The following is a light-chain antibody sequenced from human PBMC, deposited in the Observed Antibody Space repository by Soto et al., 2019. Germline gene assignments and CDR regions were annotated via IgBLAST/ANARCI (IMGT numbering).Light chain of an antibody. Sequence: QSVLTQPASVSGSPGQSITISCTGTSSDVGAYNYVSWYQHHPGKAPKLMIYEVSNRPSGVSNRFSGSKSGNTASLTISGLHAEDEADYYCSSYTSSSTLDVFGTGTKLTVL. CDR1: SSDVGAYNY. V-gene: IGLV2-14*01. CDR2: EVS. J-gene: IGLJ1*01. CDR3: SSYTSSSTLDV.